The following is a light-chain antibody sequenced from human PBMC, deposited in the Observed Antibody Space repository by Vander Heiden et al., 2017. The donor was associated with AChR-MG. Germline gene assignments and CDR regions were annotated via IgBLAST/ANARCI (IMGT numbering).Light chain of an antibody. CDR2: DVS. CDR3: CSFAGSCPGV. V-gene: IGLV2-11*01. Sequence: SALTQPRSVSGSPGQSVTFSGPGPNTDVGGYGYVSWYQQDPGRVPKLVIYDVSKRPSGVADRFSGSKSGNTASLTISGLQAEDEADYYCCSFAGSCPGVFGGGTRLTVL. CDR1: NTDVGGYGY. J-gene: IGLJ3*02.